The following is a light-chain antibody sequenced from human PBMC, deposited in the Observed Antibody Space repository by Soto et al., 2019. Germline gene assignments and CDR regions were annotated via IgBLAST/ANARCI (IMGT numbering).Light chain of an antibody. CDR2: DAS. V-gene: IGKV3-15*01. J-gene: IGKJ4*01. CDR1: QSVSSD. Sequence: EIVMTQSPATLSVSPGERATLSCRASQSVSSDLAWYQQKPGQAPRLLIYDASIRATGIPARFSGSGSGTEFTLTISSLQSEDFSVYYCQHYNNWPPLTFGGGTKVDIK. CDR3: QHYNNWPPLT.